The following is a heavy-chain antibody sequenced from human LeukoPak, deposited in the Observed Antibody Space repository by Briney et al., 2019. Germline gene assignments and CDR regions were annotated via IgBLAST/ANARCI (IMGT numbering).Heavy chain of an antibody. CDR2: IYTSGST. Sequence: SETLSLTCTVSGGSISSYYWSWIRQPAGKGLEWIGRIYTSGSTNYNPSLKSRVTMSVDTSKNQFSLKLSSVTAADTAVYYCARQYYDILTGYDRGDAFDIWRQGTMVTVSS. D-gene: IGHD3-9*01. CDR3: ARQYYDILTGYDRGDAFDI. J-gene: IGHJ3*02. CDR1: GGSISSYY. V-gene: IGHV4-4*07.